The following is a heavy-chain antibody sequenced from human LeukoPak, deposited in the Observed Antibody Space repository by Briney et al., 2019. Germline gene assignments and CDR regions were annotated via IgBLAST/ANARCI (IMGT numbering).Heavy chain of an antibody. CDR2: ISAYNGNT. V-gene: IGHV1-18*01. J-gene: IGHJ4*02. D-gene: IGHD4-17*01. Sequence: ASVKVSCKASGYTFTGYYMHWVRQAPGEGPEWMGWISAYNGNTNYAQKLQGRVTMTTDTSTSTAYMELRSLRSDDTAVYYCARYGDYVDYWGQGTLVTVSS. CDR1: GYTFTGYY. CDR3: ARYGDYVDY.